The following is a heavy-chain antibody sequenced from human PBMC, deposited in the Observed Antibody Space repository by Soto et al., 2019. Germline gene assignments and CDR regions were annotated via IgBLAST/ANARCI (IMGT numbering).Heavy chain of an antibody. CDR3: ARGPAPLAY. V-gene: IGHV6-1*01. CDR2: TYYRSKWYS. Sequence: QVQLQQSGPGLLKPSQTLSLTCAISGDSVSSNSAAWNWIRQSPSRGLEWLGRTYYRSKWYSYYAGSVKGQITSNADTAKNKISLHLNSVTPQDTAVYYCARGPAPLAYWGRGTVVTVSS. J-gene: IGHJ4*02. CDR1: GDSVSSNSAA.